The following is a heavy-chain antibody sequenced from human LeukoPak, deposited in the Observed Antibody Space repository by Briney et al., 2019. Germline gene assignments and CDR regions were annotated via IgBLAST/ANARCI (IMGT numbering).Heavy chain of an antibody. CDR3: ARHPYGSGRYFDY. V-gene: IGHV4-39*01. D-gene: IGHD3-10*01. Sequence: SETLSLTCSVSHDSISNSSYYWGWIRQPPGKGLEWIGTIYYSGSTYYYNPSLKSRVTISVDTSKNQFSLKLSSVTAADTAAYYCARHPYGSGRYFDYWGQGTLVTVSS. J-gene: IGHJ4*02. CDR2: IYYSGSTY. CDR1: HDSISNSSYY.